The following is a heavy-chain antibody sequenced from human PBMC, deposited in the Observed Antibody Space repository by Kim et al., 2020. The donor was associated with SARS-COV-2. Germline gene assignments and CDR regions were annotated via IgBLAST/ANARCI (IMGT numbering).Heavy chain of an antibody. J-gene: IGHJ4*02. CDR1: GFTFSSYW. V-gene: IGHV3-7*01. CDR3: ARDPSRSPKGRGVITDY. D-gene: IGHD3-10*01. Sequence: GGSLRLSCAASGFTFSSYWMSWVRQAPGKGLEWVANIKQDGSEKYYVDSVKGRFTISRDNAKNSLYLQMNSLRAEDTAVYYCARDPSRSPKGRGVITDYWGQGTLVTVSS. CDR2: IKQDGSEK.